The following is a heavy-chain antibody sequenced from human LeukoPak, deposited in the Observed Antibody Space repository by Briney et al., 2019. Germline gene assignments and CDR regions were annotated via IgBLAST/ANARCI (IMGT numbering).Heavy chain of an antibody. CDR1: GGSISRHF. D-gene: IGHD3-22*01. Sequence: PSETLSLTCSVSGGSISRHFWSWIRQPPGKGLEWIAFIHYSGRTKYNPSLQSRVTISIDTSENNFSLKPTSVTAADTAVYYCARLLDNDSSGDPDTFDMWGQGTVVTVSS. V-gene: IGHV4-59*11. CDR3: ARLLDNDSSGDPDTFDM. CDR2: IHYSGRT. J-gene: IGHJ3*02.